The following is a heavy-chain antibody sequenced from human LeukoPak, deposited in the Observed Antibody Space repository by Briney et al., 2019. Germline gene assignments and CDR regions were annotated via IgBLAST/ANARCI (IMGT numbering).Heavy chain of an antibody. J-gene: IGHJ4*02. CDR3: ARRVAVPGSYYFDY. Sequence: SETLSLSCTVSGGSISSYYWTWIRQPPGKGLEWIGFIYYSGATKYNPSLESRVTVSLDTSKNQFSLRLNSVTAADTAVYYCARRVAVPGSYYFDYWGQGTLVTVSS. D-gene: IGHD2-15*01. V-gene: IGHV4-59*08. CDR1: GGSISSYY. CDR2: IYYSGAT.